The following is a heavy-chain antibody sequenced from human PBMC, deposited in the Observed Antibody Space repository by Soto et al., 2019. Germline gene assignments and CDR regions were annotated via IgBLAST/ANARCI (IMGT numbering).Heavy chain of an antibody. CDR3: ARIGVAATTTTNWFDP. V-gene: IGHV4-31*03. CDR2: IYYSGST. CDR1: GGSISSGGYY. Sequence: SETLSLTCTVSGGSISSGGYYWSWIRQHPGKGLEWIGYIYYSGSTYYNPSLKSRVTISVDTSKNQFSLKLSSVTAADTAVYYCARIGVAATTTTNWFDPWGQGTLVTVSS. D-gene: IGHD2-15*01. J-gene: IGHJ5*02.